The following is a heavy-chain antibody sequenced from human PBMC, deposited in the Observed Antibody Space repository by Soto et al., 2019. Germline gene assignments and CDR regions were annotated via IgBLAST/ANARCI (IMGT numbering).Heavy chain of an antibody. D-gene: IGHD3-16*01. CDR2: MNPNSGNT. CDR3: AREAGGLVPDAFDI. Sequence: ASVKVSCKASGYTFTSYDINWVRQATGQGLEWMGWMNPNSGNTGYAQKFQGRVTMTRNTSISTAYMELSSLRSEDTAVYYCAREAGGLVPDAFDIWGQGTMVTVSS. CDR1: GYTFTSYD. V-gene: IGHV1-8*01. J-gene: IGHJ3*02.